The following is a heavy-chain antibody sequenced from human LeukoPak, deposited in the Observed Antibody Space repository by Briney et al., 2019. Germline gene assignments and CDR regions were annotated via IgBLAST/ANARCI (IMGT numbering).Heavy chain of an antibody. CDR2: IYYSGST. J-gene: IGHJ4*02. CDR3: ARVRDSSGWGSDY. V-gene: IGHV4-61*01. CDR1: GGSVSSGSYY. D-gene: IGHD6-19*01. Sequence: SETLSLTCTVSGGSVSSGSYYWSWIRQPPGKGLEWIGYIYYSGSTNYNPSLKSRVTISVDTSKDQFSLKLSSVTAADTAVYYCARVRDSSGWGSDYWGQGTLVTVSS.